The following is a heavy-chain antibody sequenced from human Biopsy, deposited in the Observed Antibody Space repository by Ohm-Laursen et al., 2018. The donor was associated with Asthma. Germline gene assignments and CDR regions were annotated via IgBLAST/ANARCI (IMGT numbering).Heavy chain of an antibody. CDR2: IYSGGTS. CDR1: GFSFSSYS. V-gene: IGHV3-53*01. J-gene: IGHJ4*02. Sequence: SLRLSCSATGFSFSSYSINWVRQAPGKGLEWVSVIYSGGTSHTADSVRGRFTISRDFSKNTLHLQMHSLRVEDTAVYYCARGDSSGWSHYYFDYWDQGTLVTVSS. CDR3: ARGDSSGWSHYYFDY. D-gene: IGHD6-19*01.